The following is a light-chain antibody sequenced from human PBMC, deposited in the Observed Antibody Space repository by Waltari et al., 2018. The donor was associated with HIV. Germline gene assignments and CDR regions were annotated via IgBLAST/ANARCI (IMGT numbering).Light chain of an antibody. CDR3: QHASSFPLT. Sequence: DIPMAPSPSNLAASVRGTVTSTCRASQDIPTSLTWYQHIPGRAPRLLIYDAFQLETGVPTRFSGSGSGTEFTLTITSLQPEDFATYYCQHASSFPLTFGGGTRVGMK. CDR1: QDIPTS. V-gene: IGKV1-12*01. J-gene: IGKJ4*01. CDR2: DAF.